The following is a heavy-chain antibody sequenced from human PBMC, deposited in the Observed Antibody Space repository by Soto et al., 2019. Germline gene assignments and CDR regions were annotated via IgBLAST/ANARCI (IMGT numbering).Heavy chain of an antibody. Sequence: GGSLRLSCAASGFTFSSYAMNWVRQAPGKGLEWVSVISGSGGSTYYADAVKGRFTISRDNSKNTLYLQMDSLRAEDTAVYYCAKRTVGWYFDLWGRGTLVTVSS. CDR3: AKRTVGWYFDL. CDR1: GFTFSSYA. J-gene: IGHJ2*01. D-gene: IGHD4-17*01. CDR2: ISGSGGST. V-gene: IGHV3-23*01.